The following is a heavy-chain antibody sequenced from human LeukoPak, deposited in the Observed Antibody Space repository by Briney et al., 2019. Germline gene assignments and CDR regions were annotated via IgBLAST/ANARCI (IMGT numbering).Heavy chain of an antibody. CDR3: AIEHTAMATSFDY. CDR2: IYPGDSDT. J-gene: IGHJ4*02. CDR1: GYSFTSYW. D-gene: IGHD5-18*01. V-gene: IGHV5-51*01. Sequence: GESLKISCKGSGYSFTSYWIGWVRQMPGKGLEWMGIIYPGDSDTRYSPSFQGQVTISADKSISTAYLQWSSLKASDTAMYYCAIEHTAMATSFDYWGQGTLVTVSS.